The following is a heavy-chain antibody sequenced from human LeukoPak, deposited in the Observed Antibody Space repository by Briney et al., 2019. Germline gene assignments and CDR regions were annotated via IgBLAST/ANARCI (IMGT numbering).Heavy chain of an antibody. D-gene: IGHD5-12*01. J-gene: IGHJ4*02. CDR2: INHSGST. Sequence: SETLSLTCAVSGGSVSHSNWWTWVRQSPGKGLEWIGEINHSGSTNYNPSLKSRVTISVDTSKNQFSLKLSSVTAADTAVYYCARGREEYSGYDLEDYWGQGTLVTVSS. V-gene: IGHV4-4*02. CDR3: ARGREEYSGYDLEDY. CDR1: GGSVSHSNW.